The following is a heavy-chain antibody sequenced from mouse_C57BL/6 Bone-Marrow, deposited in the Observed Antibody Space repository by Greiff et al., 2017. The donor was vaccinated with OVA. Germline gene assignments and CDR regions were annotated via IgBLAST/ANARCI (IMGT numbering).Heavy chain of an antibody. Sequence: VQLQQPGAELVKPGASVKLSCKASGYPFTSYWMHWVKQRPGQGLAWIGMIHPNSGSTNYNEKFKSKATLTVDKSTSTAYMQLSSLTSEDSAVYYCARERVSLDDWGQGTTLTVSS. J-gene: IGHJ2*01. CDR2: IHPNSGST. CDR3: ARERVSLDD. CDR1: GYPFTSYW. D-gene: IGHD2-2*01. V-gene: IGHV1-64*01.